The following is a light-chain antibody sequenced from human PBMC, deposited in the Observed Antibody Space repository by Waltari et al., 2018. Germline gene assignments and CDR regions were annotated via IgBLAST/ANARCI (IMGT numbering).Light chain of an antibody. J-gene: IGLJ1*01. CDR2: DVY. Sequence: QSALTQPAPVSGSPGQSITLSCTGSSSDIGGYHYVSWYQQHPGKAPKLIIYDVYNRPSGVSSRFSGSKSGTTASLTISGLQAEDEADYYCSSYTTTNTPHYVFGSGTRVTVL. V-gene: IGLV2-14*03. CDR3: SSYTTTNTPHYV. CDR1: SSDIGGYHY.